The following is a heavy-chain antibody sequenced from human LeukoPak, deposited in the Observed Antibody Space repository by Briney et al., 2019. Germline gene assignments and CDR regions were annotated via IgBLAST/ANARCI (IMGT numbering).Heavy chain of an antibody. D-gene: IGHD3-22*01. CDR3: ARDPVSGYYDSSGSSLDY. V-gene: IGHV1-2*02. CDR2: INPNSGGT. CDR1: GYTFTGYY. J-gene: IGHJ4*02. Sequence: PEASVKVSCKASGYTFTGYYMHWVRQAPGQGLEWMGWINPNSGGTNYAQKFQGRVTMTRDTSISTAYMELSRLRSDDTAVYYCARDPVSGYYDSSGSSLDYWGQGTLVTVSS.